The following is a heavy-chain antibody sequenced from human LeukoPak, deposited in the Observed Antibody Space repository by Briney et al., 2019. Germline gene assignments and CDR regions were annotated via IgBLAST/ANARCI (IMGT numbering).Heavy chain of an antibody. Sequence: SETLSLTCTVSGGPISSYYWSWIRQPPGKGLEWIGYIYYSGSTNYNPSLKSRVTISVDTSKNQFSLKLSSVTAADTAVYYCARDSSSRDDAFDIWGQGTMVTVSS. D-gene: IGHD6-13*01. CDR3: ARDSSSRDDAFDI. CDR1: GGPISSYY. CDR2: IYYSGST. V-gene: IGHV4-59*01. J-gene: IGHJ3*02.